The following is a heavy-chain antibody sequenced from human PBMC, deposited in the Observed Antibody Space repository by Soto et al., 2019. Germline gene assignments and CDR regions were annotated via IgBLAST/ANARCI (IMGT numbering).Heavy chain of an antibody. CDR2: INHSGST. V-gene: IGHV4-34*01. Sequence: QVQLQQWGAGLLKPSETLSLTCAVYGGSFSGYYWSWIRQPPGKGLEWIGEINHSGSTNYNPSLKRRVTISVDTSKNQFALKLSSVTAADTAVYYCARAGYCSSTSCPNYNWFDPWGQGTLVTVSS. CDR1: GGSFSGYY. CDR3: ARAGYCSSTSCPNYNWFDP. J-gene: IGHJ5*02. D-gene: IGHD2-2*01.